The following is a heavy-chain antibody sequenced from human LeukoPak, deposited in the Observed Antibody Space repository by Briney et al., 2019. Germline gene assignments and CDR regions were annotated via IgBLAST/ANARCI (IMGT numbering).Heavy chain of an antibody. J-gene: IGHJ2*01. V-gene: IGHV4-59*08. Sequence: PSETLSLTCTVSGGLSSSYYWSWIRQPPGKGLEWIGFIYYTDGGSTTYNPSLKSRVTLSVDTSKNQFSLNLSSVTAADTAVYYCARLSYWYFDLWGRGTLVTVSS. CDR3: ARLSYWYFDL. CDR2: IYYTDGGST. CDR1: GGLSSSYY.